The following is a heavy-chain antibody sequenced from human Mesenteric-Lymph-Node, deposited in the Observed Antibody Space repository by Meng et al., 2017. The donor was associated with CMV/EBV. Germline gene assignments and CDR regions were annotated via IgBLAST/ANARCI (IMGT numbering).Heavy chain of an antibody. D-gene: IGHD4-11*01. CDR2: INPSDGNT. V-gene: IGHV1-46*01. J-gene: IGHJ4*02. Sequence: ASVKVSCKASGGTFSSYAINWVRQAPGQGLEWMGIINPSDGNTNYAQKFQGRVTMNRDTSTSTVYMELSNLRSEDTAVFYCARAGNSWSDFDSWGQGTLVTVSS. CDR3: ARAGNSWSDFDS. CDR1: GGTFSSYA.